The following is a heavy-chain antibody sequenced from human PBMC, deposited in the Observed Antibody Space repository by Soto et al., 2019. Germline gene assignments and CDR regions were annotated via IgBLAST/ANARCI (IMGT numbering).Heavy chain of an antibody. CDR1: GFTFSTYP. CDR2: ISARTGNT. CDR3: AKDHLTTGGTFWFDP. D-gene: IGHD6-13*01. V-gene: IGHV3-23*01. J-gene: IGHJ5*02. Sequence: GGSLRLSCAASGFTFSTYPMSWVRQAPGKGLEWVSAISARTGNTHYADSVRGRFTVSRDNSKDTLYLQTSSLRAEDTAVYYCAKDHLTTGGTFWFDPWGKGTLVTVSS.